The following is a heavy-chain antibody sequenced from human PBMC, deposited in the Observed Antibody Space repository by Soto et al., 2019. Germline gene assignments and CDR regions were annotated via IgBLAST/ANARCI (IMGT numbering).Heavy chain of an antibody. J-gene: IGHJ6*02. Sequence: ASVKVSCKXSGYTFTGYYMHWVRQAPGQGLEWMGWINPNSGGTNYAQKFQGWVTMTRDTSISTAYMELSRLRSDDTAVYYCARGEDTAMVSHYYYYGMDVWGQGTTVTVSS. CDR2: INPNSGGT. CDR1: GYTFTGYY. CDR3: ARGEDTAMVSHYYYYGMDV. D-gene: IGHD5-18*01. V-gene: IGHV1-2*04.